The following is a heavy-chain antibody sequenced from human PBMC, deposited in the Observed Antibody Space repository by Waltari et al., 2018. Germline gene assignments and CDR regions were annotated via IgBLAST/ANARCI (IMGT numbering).Heavy chain of an antibody. CDR3: ARDEQQWYFDL. CDR2: ISYDGSNK. V-gene: IGHV3-30*01. CDR1: GFTFSRYA. J-gene: IGHJ2*01. D-gene: IGHD6-13*01. Sequence: QVQLVESGGGVVQPGRSLRLSCAASGFTFSRYAMHWVRQAPGKGLEWVAVISYDGSNKYYADSVKGRFTISRDNSKNTLYLQMNSLRAEDTAVYYCARDEQQWYFDLWGRGTLVTVSS.